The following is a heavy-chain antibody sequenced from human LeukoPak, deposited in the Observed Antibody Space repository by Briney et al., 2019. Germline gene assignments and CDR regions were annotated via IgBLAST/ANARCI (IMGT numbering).Heavy chain of an antibody. CDR3: AREYGGTYCGSDCFFTD. Sequence: GESLKISCKVSGYRFTNYWIGWVRQRPGKGLEWMGIIYPGDSDTRYSPSFQGQVTISADKSVNTAYLQWNNLKASDTAIYYCAREYGGTYCGSDCFFTDWGQGTLVTVSS. V-gene: IGHV5-51*01. D-gene: IGHD2-21*02. CDR1: GYRFTNYW. CDR2: IYPGDSDT. J-gene: IGHJ4*02.